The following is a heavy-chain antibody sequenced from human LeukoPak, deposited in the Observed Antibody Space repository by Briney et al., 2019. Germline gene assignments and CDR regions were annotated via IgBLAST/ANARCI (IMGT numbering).Heavy chain of an antibody. D-gene: IGHD6-19*01. J-gene: IGHJ4*02. CDR2: FDPEDGGT. CDR3: ARGGSLAVAPHQYYFDY. CDR1: GYTLTELS. Sequence: ASVKVSCKVSGYTLTELSMHWVRQAPGKGLEWMGGFDPEDGGTIYAQKFQGRVTMTEDTSTDTAYMELSSLRSEDTAVYYCARGGSLAVAPHQYYFDYWGQGTLVTVSS. V-gene: IGHV1-24*01.